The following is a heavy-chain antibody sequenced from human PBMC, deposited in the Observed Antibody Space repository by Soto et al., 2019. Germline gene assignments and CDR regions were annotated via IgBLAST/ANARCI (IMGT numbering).Heavy chain of an antibody. CDR3: AHRRGYIYGFDY. V-gene: IGHV2-5*02. J-gene: IGHJ4*02. D-gene: IGHD5-18*01. CDR1: GFSLSTSGVG. Sequence: SGPTLVKPTQTLTLTCTFSGFSLSTSGVGVGWIRQPPGKALEWLALLYWDDDKRYSPSLKSRLTITRDTSKNQVVLTLTNMDPVDTATYYCAHRRGYIYGFDYWGQGTLVTVSS. CDR2: LYWDDDK.